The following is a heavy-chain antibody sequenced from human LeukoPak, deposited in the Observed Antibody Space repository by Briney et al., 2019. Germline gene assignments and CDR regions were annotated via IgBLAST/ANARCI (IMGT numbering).Heavy chain of an antibody. CDR3: ARDRRGYSYAASRSFDY. CDR2: ISAYNGNT. CDR1: GYTFTSYG. D-gene: IGHD5-18*01. V-gene: IGHV1-18*01. J-gene: IGHJ4*02. Sequence: ASVKVSCKASGYTFTSYGIRWVRQAPGQGLEWMGWISAYNGNTNYAQKLQGRVTMTTDTSTSTAYMELRSLRSDDTAVYHCARDRRGYSYAASRSFDYWGQGTLVTVSS.